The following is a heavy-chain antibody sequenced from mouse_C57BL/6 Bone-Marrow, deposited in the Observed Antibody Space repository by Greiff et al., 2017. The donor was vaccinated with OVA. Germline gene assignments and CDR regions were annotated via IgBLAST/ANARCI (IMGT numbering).Heavy chain of an antibody. V-gene: IGHV1-63*01. J-gene: IGHJ2*01. CDR3: AREGSDYFDY. CDR2: IYPGGGYT. CDR1: GYTFTNYW. Sequence: VQLQQSGAELVRPGTSVKMSCKASGYTFTNYWIGWAKQRPGHGLEWIGDIYPGGGYTNYNEKFKGKATLTADKSSSTAYMQVSSLTSEDSAIYYCAREGSDYFDYWGQGTTLTVSS.